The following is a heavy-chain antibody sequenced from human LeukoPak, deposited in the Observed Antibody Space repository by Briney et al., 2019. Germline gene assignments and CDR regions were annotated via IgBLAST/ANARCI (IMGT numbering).Heavy chain of an antibody. CDR2: ISSSSSYI. CDR3: ARDQRLHQ. CDR1: GFTFSSYS. J-gene: IGHJ1*01. Sequence: GGSLRLSCAASGFTFSSYSMNWVRQAPGKGLEWVSSISSSSSYIYYADSVKGRFTISRDNAKNSLYLQMNTLRVEDTAIYHCARDQRLHQWGQGTPVTVSS. V-gene: IGHV3-21*01.